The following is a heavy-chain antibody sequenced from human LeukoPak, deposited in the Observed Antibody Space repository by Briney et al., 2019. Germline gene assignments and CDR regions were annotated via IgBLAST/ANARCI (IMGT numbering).Heavy chain of an antibody. J-gene: IGHJ4*02. CDR2: ISYDGGNQ. CDR3: AANLYYYDSSNYYYRSGY. V-gene: IGHV3-30*04. CDR1: GFTFDSYA. Sequence: GRSLRLSCAPSGFTFDSYAMHWVRQAPGKGLEWVTLISYDGGNQNYADSVKGRFTISRDNAKNMLYLQMNSLRPEDTAVYYCAANLYYYDSSNYYYRSGYWGQGTLVTVSS. D-gene: IGHD3-22*01.